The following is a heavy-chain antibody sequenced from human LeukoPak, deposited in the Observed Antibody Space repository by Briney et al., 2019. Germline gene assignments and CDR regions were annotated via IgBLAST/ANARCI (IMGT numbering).Heavy chain of an antibody. Sequence: QPGGSLILSCAPSGFTFSSYAMNWVRRAPGKGLEWVSGVNDRGSGTYYADSVKGRFTISRDNSKNILNLQMNSLRAEDTAIYYCIMGYYFDYWGQGTLVTVSS. J-gene: IGHJ4*02. CDR3: IMGYYFDY. CDR1: GFTFSSYA. V-gene: IGHV3-23*01. CDR2: VNDRGSGT.